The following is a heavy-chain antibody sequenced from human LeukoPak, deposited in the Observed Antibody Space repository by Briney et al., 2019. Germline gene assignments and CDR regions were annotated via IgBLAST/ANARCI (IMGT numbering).Heavy chain of an antibody. CDR3: AKAGAAMVRGVIYDYFDY. D-gene: IGHD3-10*01. CDR1: GFTFSSYG. CDR2: ISYDGSNK. J-gene: IGHJ4*02. V-gene: IGHV3-30*18. Sequence: PGGSLRLSCAASGFTFSSYGMHWVRQAPGKGLEWVAVISYDGSNKYYADSVKGRFTISRDNSKNTLYLQMNSLRAEDTAVYYCAKAGAAMVRGVIYDYFDYWGQGTLVTVSS.